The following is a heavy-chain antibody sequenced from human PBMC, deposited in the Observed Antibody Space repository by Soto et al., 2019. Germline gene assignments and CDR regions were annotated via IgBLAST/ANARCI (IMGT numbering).Heavy chain of an antibody. CDR2: INHSGST. Sequence: QVQLQQWGAGLLKPSETLSLTCAVYGGSFSGYYWSWIRQPPGKGLEWIGEINHSGSTNYNPSLKSRVTIAVDTSKNQFSLKLSSVTAADTSVYYCARGLGVRGVRSGVDWFDPWGQGTMVTVSS. D-gene: IGHD3-10*01. CDR3: ARGLGVRGVRSGVDWFDP. V-gene: IGHV4-34*01. CDR1: GGSFSGYY. J-gene: IGHJ5*02.